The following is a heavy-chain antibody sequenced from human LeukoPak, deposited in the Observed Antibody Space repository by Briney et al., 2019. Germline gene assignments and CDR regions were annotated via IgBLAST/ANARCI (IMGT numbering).Heavy chain of an antibody. Sequence: GESLRLSCAASGFTVSSNYMSWVRQAPGKGLEWVSYISSSGSTIYYADSVKGRFTISRDNAKNSLYLQMNSLRAEDTAVYYCARESGSSGYYYFDYWGQGTLVTVSS. D-gene: IGHD3-22*01. CDR3: ARESGSSGYYYFDY. CDR2: ISSSGSTI. CDR1: GFTVSSNY. J-gene: IGHJ4*02. V-gene: IGHV3-11*04.